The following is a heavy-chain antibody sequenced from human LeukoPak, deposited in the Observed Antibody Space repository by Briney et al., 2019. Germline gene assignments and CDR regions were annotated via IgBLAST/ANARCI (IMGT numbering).Heavy chain of an antibody. Sequence: ASVTVSCKASGYTFPNYDIYWVRHAARQGLEWMGCMNPNTGNTITAQKFQARVTFSSDTSITTAYMELSSLTSDDTAVYYCARGHVIPGENWLDPWGQGTLVT. CDR3: ARGHVIPGENWLDP. CDR2: MNPNTGNT. CDR1: GYTFPNYD. J-gene: IGHJ5*02. D-gene: IGHD3-16*02. V-gene: IGHV1-8*03.